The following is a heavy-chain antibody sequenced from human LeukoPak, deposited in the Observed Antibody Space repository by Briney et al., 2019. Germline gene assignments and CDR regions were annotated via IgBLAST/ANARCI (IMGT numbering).Heavy chain of an antibody. Sequence: PGGSLRLPCAASGFTFSSYWMSWVRQAPGKGLEWVSYISSSGSTIYYADSVKGRFTISRDNAKNSLYLQMNSLRAEDTAVYYCARDGYSTSFNYWGQGTLVTVSS. CDR1: GFTFSSYW. D-gene: IGHD6-6*01. J-gene: IGHJ4*02. CDR3: ARDGYSTSFNY. CDR2: ISSSGSTI. V-gene: IGHV3-48*04.